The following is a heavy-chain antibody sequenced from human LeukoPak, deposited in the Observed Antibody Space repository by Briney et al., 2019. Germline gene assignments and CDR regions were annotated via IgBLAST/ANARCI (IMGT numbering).Heavy chain of an antibody. D-gene: IGHD3-22*01. CDR1: GGTFSSYA. V-gene: IGHV1-69*04. CDR3: ARVPYDSSDNWFDP. J-gene: IGHJ5*02. CDR2: IIPILGIA. Sequence: SVKVSCKASGGTFSSYAISWVRQAPGQGLEWMGRIIPILGIANYAQKFQGRVTITADKSTSTAHMELSSLRSEDTAVYYCARVPYDSSDNWFDPWGQGTLVTVSS.